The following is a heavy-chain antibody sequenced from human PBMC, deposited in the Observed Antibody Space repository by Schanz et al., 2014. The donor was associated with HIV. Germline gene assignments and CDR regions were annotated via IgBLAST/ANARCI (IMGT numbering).Heavy chain of an antibody. CDR1: GGTFMTYA. CDR3: AREPNYSGFES. Sequence: QVQLVQSGAEVKKPGSSVKVSCKASGGTFMTYAISWVRQAPGQGLEWMGGIIPVFGTTNYAQKFQGRVTIPADKSTSTAYMELSSLRSEDTAVYYCAREPNYSGFESWGHGTLVTVSS. CDR2: IIPVFGTT. D-gene: IGHD5-12*01. J-gene: IGHJ5*01. V-gene: IGHV1-69*06.